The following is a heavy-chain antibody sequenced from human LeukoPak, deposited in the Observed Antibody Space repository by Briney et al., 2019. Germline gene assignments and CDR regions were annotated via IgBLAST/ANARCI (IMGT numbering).Heavy chain of an antibody. D-gene: IGHD5-18*01. CDR1: GFSFSSYG. CDR3: AGLDAAMPDAFDI. J-gene: IGHJ3*02. CDR2: ISYDGSNK. V-gene: IGHV3-30*03. Sequence: GGSLTLSCAASGFSFSSYGMHWVRQAPGKGLEWVAVISYDGSNKYYADSVKGRFTISRDNSKNTLYLQMNSLRADDTAVYYCAGLDAAMPDAFDIWGQGTTVTVSS.